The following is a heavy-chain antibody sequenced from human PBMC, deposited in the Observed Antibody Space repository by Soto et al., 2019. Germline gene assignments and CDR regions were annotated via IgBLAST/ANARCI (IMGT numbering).Heavy chain of an antibody. CDR2: IIPIFGTA. CDR1: GGTFSSYA. Sequence: QVQLVQSGAEVKKPGSSVKVSCKASGGTFSSYAISWVRQAPGQGLEWMGGIIPIFGTANYAPKFQGRVTVPADEYTSTADMELRSLRSEDTAVYYCAKDYTKKWELRDWGQGPLVTVSS. J-gene: IGHJ4*02. CDR3: AKDYTKKWELRD. D-gene: IGHD1-26*01. V-gene: IGHV1-69*12.